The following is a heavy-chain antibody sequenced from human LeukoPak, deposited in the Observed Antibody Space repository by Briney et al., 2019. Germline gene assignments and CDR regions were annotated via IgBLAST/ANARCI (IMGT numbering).Heavy chain of an antibody. V-gene: IGHV3-30*02. CDR2: IRYDGSNK. CDR1: GFTFSSYG. Sequence: GGSLRLSCAASGFTFSSYGMHWVRQAPGKGLEWVAFIRYDGSNKYYADSVKGRFTISRDKSKNTLYLQMNSLRAEDTAVYYCAKVVDSSSWQYYFDYWGQGTLVTVSS. D-gene: IGHD6-13*01. CDR3: AKVVDSSSWQYYFDY. J-gene: IGHJ4*02.